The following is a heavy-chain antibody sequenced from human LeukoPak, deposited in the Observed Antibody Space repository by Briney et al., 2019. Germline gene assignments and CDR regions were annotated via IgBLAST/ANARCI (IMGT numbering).Heavy chain of an antibody. V-gene: IGHV3-23*01. CDR2: ISAGGGST. J-gene: IGHJ4*02. D-gene: IGHD6-13*01. Sequence: GGPLRLSCVASGLTFSDYSMTWVRQAPGKGLFWVSGISAGGGSTYYADSVKGRFTISRDNSRNTLYLQMSSLRAEDTAVYYCAKDAAGPEYWGQGTLGTVSS. CDR3: AKDAAGPEY. CDR1: GLTFSDYS.